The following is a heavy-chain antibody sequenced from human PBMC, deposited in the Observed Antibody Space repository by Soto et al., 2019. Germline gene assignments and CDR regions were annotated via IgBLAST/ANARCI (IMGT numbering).Heavy chain of an antibody. V-gene: IGHV3-23*01. CDR1: GFTFSGYA. D-gene: IGHD2-15*01. CDR2: VSIGGST. CDR3: AKRRGAGGHFDY. Sequence: DVQLLESGGGLVQPAGSLRLSCAASGFTFSGYAMGWVRQGPGQGLEWVAVVSIGGSTHYADSVRGRFTISRDNSKNTLSLQMNSLTADDTAVYFCAKRRGAGGHFDYWGQGALVTVSS. J-gene: IGHJ4*02.